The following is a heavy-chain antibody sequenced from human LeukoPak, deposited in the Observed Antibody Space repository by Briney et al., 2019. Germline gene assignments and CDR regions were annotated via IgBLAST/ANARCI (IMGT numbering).Heavy chain of an antibody. D-gene: IGHD1-1*01. Sequence: GGSLRLSCAASGFTFDDYAMHWVRHAPGKGLEWVSGISWHSGSIGYADSVKGRFTISRDNAKNSLYLQMNSLRPEDSAVYYCAKAGWKVYFYYYGMDVWGQGTTVTVSS. CDR2: ISWHSGSI. CDR1: GFTFDDYA. V-gene: IGHV3-9*01. CDR3: AKAGWKVYFYYYGMDV. J-gene: IGHJ6*02.